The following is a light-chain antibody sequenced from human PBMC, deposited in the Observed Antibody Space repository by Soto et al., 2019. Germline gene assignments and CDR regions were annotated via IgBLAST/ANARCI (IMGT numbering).Light chain of an antibody. V-gene: IGKV3-20*01. CDR1: QSVSSTS. Sequence: EIVLTQSPGTLSLSPGDRVARSCRASQSVSSTSIAWYQQKPGQAPRLLIYDSSSLATDFTDRFSGSGSWTDFTLSIIRLESEYFAVYYCQQYGCSPPKYTFGQVTKPAIK. CDR3: QQYGCSPPKYT. CDR2: DSS. J-gene: IGKJ2*01.